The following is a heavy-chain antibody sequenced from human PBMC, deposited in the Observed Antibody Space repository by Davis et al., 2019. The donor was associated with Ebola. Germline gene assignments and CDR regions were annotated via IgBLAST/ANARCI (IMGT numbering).Heavy chain of an antibody. D-gene: IGHD1-1*01. J-gene: IGHJ4*02. Sequence: ASVKVSCKASGYTFTSYDINWVRQATGQGLEWMGWINPSSGGTNYAQKFQGRVTMTRDTSISTAYMELRSLRSDDTAVYYCARGGLELEPVDYWGQGTLVTVSS. V-gene: IGHV1-2*02. CDR2: INPSSGGT. CDR1: GYTFTSYD. CDR3: ARGGLELEPVDY.